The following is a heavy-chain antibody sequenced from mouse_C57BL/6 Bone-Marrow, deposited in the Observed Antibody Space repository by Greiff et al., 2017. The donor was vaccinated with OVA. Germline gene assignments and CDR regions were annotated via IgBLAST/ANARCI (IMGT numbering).Heavy chain of an antibody. V-gene: IGHV10-1*01. D-gene: IGHD2-2*01. CDR3: VREWLRRGDY. CDR1: GFSFNTYA. CDR2: IRSKSNNYAT. Sequence: EVQLVESGGGLVQPKGSLKLSCAASGFSFNTYAMNWVRQAPGKGLEWVARIRSKSNNYATYYADSVKDRFTISRDDSESMLYLQMNNLKTEDTAMYYCVREWLRRGDYWGQGTSVTVSS. J-gene: IGHJ4*01.